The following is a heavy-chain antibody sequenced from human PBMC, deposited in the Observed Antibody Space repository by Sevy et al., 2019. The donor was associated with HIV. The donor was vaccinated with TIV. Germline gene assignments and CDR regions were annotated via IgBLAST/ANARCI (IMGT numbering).Heavy chain of an antibody. J-gene: IGHJ4*02. CDR1: GFTFGDYA. Sequence: GGSLRLSCTVSGFTFGDYAMSWFRQAPGKGLEWVAFIRRNYYEPYGGTTEYAASVKGRFTISREYSKSIAYLQMNSLKTEDTAVYYCAKALATVVTPQYYFDYWGQGTLVTVSS. CDR2: IRRNYYEPYGGTT. V-gene: IGHV3-49*03. CDR3: AKALATVVTPQYYFDY. D-gene: IGHD5-12*01.